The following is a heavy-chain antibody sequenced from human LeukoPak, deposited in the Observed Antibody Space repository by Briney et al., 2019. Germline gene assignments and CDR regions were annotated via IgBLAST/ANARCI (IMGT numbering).Heavy chain of an antibody. CDR2: ISGSGGST. V-gene: IGHV3-23*01. J-gene: IGHJ4*02. D-gene: IGHD1-26*01. CDR1: GFTFSSYA. Sequence: GGSLRLSYAASGFTFSSYAMSWVRQAPGKGLEWVSAISGSGGSTYYADSVKGRFTISRDNSKNTLYLQMNSLRAEDTAVYYCAKRSSGSYSYYFDYWGQGTLVTVSS. CDR3: AKRSSGSYSYYFDY.